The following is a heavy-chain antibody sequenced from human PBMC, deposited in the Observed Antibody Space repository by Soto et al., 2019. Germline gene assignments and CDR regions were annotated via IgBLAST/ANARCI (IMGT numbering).Heavy chain of an antibody. V-gene: IGHV4-34*01. D-gene: IGHD3-3*01. CDR1: GGSFSGYY. CDR3: ARGRSTFWSGYYYYYMDV. CDR2: INHSGST. Sequence: PSETLSLTCAVYGGSFSGYYWSWIRQPPGKGLEWIGEINHSGSTNYNPSLKSRVTISVDMSKNQFSLKLSSVTAADTAVYYCARGRSTFWSGYYYYYMDVWGKGTTVTVSS. J-gene: IGHJ6*03.